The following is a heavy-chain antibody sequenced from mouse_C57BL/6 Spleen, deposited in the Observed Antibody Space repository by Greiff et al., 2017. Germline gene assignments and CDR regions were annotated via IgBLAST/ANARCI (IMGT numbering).Heavy chain of an antibody. V-gene: IGHV6-6*01. CDR3: TRRGRGCAMDY. CDR2: IRNKANNHAT. Sequence: EVNLVESGGGLVQPGGSMKLSCAASGFTFSDAWMDWVRQSPEKGLEWVAEIRNKANNHATYYAESVKGRFTISRDDSKSSVDLQMNSLRAEDTGSYYCTRRGRGCAMDYWGQGTSVTVSS. J-gene: IGHJ4*01. CDR1: GFTFSDAW.